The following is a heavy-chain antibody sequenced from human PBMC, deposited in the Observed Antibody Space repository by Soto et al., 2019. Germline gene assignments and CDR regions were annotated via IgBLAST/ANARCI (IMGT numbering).Heavy chain of an antibody. CDR1: GYTLTELS. CDR2: FDPEDGET. CDR3: ATDSGSGSLTPYYFDY. Sequence: ASVKVSCKVSGYTLTELSMHWVRQAPGKGLEWMGGFDPEDGETIYAQKFQGRVTMTEDTSTDTAYMELSSLRSEDTAVYYCATDSGSGSLTPYYFDYWGQGTLVTVSS. D-gene: IGHD3-10*01. V-gene: IGHV1-24*01. J-gene: IGHJ4*02.